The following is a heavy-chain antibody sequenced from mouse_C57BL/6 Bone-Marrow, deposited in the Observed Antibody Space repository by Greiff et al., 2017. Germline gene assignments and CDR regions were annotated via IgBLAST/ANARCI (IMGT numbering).Heavy chain of an antibody. CDR3: SRQVTTVLATKYFDV. V-gene: IGHV5-9*01. Sequence: EVKVEESGGGLVKPGGSLKLSCAASGFTFSSYTMSWVRQTPEKRLQWVAAISGGGGNPYYPASVKGRFTISRDNDKNILYLQMSSLRSEDTALYYCSRQVTTVLATKYFDVWGTGTTVTVSS. D-gene: IGHD1-1*01. J-gene: IGHJ1*03. CDR1: GFTFSSYT. CDR2: ISGGGGNP.